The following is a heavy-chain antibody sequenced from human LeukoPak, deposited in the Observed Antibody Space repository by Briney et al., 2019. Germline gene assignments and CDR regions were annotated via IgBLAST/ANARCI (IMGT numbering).Heavy chain of an antibody. D-gene: IGHD3-3*01. J-gene: IGHJ5*02. V-gene: IGHV3-74*01. Sequence: GGSLRLSCAASGFTFSSYWMHWVRQAPGKGLVWVSRINSDGSSTSYADSVKGRFTISRDNAKNTLYLQMNSLRAEDAAVYYCARSRYDFWSGGNSRRCWFDPWGQGTLVTVSS. CDR1: GFTFSSYW. CDR2: INSDGSST. CDR3: ARSRYDFWSGGNSRRCWFDP.